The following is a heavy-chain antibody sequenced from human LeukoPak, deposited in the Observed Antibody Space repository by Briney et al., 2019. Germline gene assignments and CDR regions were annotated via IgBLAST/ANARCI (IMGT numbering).Heavy chain of an antibody. V-gene: IGHV4-34*01. CDR1: GGSFSGYY. CDR3: ASNEEGDSSGYID. CDR2: INHSGST. Sequence: PSETLSLTCAVYGGSFSGYYWSWIRQPPGKGLEWIGEINHSGSTNYNPSLKSRVTISVDTSKNQFSLKLSSVTAADTAVYYCASNEEGDSSGYIDWGQGTLVTVSS. D-gene: IGHD3-22*01. J-gene: IGHJ4*02.